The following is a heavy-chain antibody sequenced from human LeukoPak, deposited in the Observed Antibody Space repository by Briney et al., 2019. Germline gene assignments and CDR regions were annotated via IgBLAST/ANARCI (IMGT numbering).Heavy chain of an antibody. D-gene: IGHD3-10*01. Sequence: SETLSLTCTVSGGSISSYYWSWLRQPPGKGLEWIGYIYYSGSTNYNPSLKSRVTISVDTSKNQFSLKLSSVTAADTAVYYCAGWFGESGFDYWGQGTLVTVSS. J-gene: IGHJ4*02. CDR1: GGSISSYY. CDR2: IYYSGST. V-gene: IGHV4-59*01. CDR3: AGWFGESGFDY.